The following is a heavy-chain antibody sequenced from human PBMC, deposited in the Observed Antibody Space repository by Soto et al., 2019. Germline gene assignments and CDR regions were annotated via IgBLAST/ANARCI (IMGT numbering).Heavy chain of an antibody. CDR2: IYPGDSDT. J-gene: IGHJ4*02. CDR1: GYSFTTYW. V-gene: IGHV5-51*01. Sequence: GESLKISCKGSGYSFTTYWIAWVRQMPGKGLEWMGIIYPGDSDTRYSPSFRGQVTISADKSISTAYLQWSSLKASDTAMYYCARQRGFRGWPFDYWGQGALVTVSS. CDR3: ARQRGFRGWPFDY. D-gene: IGHD6-19*01.